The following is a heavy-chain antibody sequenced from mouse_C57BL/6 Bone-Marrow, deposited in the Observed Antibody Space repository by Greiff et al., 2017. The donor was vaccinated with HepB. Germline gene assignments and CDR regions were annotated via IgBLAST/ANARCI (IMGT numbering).Heavy chain of an antibody. Sequence: EVKLVESGGGLVQPGGSMKLSCVASGFTFSNYWMNWVRQSPEKGLEWVAQIRLKSDNYATHYAESVNGRFTISRDDSKSSVYLQMNNLRAEDTGIYSCPPIYYGNYENCYYAMDYWGQGTSVTVSS. CDR3: PPIYYGNYENCYYAMDY. V-gene: IGHV6-3*01. D-gene: IGHD2-1*01. J-gene: IGHJ4*01. CDR2: IRLKSDNYAT. CDR1: GFTFSNYW.